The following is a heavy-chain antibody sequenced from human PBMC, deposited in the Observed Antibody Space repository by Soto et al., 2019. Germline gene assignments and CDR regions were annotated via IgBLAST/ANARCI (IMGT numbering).Heavy chain of an antibody. D-gene: IGHD2-2*01. CDR1: GYTFTSYA. CDR2: INAGNGNT. J-gene: IGHJ4*02. CDR3: ARDRPYCSSTSCHLYYFDY. V-gene: IGHV1-3*01. Sequence: QVQLVQSGAEVKKPGASVKVSCKASGYTFTSYAMHWVRQAPGQRLEWMGWINAGNGNTKYSQKFQSRVTITRDTSASTAYMELSSLRSEDTAVYYCARDRPYCSSTSCHLYYFDYWGQGTLVTVSS.